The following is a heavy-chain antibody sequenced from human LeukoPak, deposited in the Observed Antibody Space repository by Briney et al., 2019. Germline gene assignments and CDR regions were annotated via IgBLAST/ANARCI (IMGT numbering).Heavy chain of an antibody. CDR3: ARQRMYSHESITMLAVTNLDWFNP. CDR2: IILSGST. V-gene: IGHV4-34*12. CDR1: GGSFSGDY. J-gene: IGHJ5*02. Sequence: SETLSLTSAVYGGSFSGDYWSWIRQPPGGGLEWSGEIILSGSTNYNPSLKSRVTISVDPSKNQFSLKLSSVTAADTGVYYCARQRMYSHESITMLAVTNLDWFNPWGQGTLVTVSS. D-gene: IGHD3-22*01.